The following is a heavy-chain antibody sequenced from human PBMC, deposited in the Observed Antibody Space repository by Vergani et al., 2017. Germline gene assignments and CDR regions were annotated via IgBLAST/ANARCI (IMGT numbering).Heavy chain of an antibody. CDR3: ATQLGYCSSTSCEA. J-gene: IGHJ5*02. CDR2: INPNSGGT. D-gene: IGHD2-2*01. V-gene: IGHV1-2*02. CDR1: GYTFNGYY. Sequence: QVQLVQSGAEVKKPGASVKVSCKASGYTFNGYYMHWVRQAPGQGLEWMGWINPNSGGTNYAQKFQGRVTMTRDTSISTAYMELRRLRSDDTAVYYCATQLGYCSSTSCEAWGQGTLVTVSS.